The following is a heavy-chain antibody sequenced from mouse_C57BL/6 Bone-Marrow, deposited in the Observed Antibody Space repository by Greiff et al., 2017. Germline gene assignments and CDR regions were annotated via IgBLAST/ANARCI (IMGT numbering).Heavy chain of an antibody. J-gene: IGHJ4*01. CDR1: GYAFSSSW. V-gene: IGHV1-82*01. CDR2: IYPGDGDT. Sequence: QVQLKQSGPELVKPGASVKISCKASGYAFSSSWMNWVKQRPGKGLEWIGRIYPGDGDTNYNGKFKDKATMTADKASSPAYMQLSSLSAEDAAVYCGGRLLLHYYAMDYWGQGTSVTVSS. D-gene: IGHD1-1*01. CDR3: GRLLLHYYAMDY.